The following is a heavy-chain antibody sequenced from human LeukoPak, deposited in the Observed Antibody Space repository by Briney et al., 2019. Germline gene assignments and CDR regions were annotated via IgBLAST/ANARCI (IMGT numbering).Heavy chain of an antibody. V-gene: IGHV3-74*01. CDR3: AKDWAYYYDSSGCSDY. CDR2: INSDGSST. Sequence: GGSLRLSCAASGFTFSSYWMHWVRQAPGKGLVWVSRINSDGSSTSYADSVKGRFTTSRDNAKNTLYLQMNSLRAEDTAVYYCAKDWAYYYDSSGCSDYWGQGTLVTVSS. CDR1: GFTFSSYW. J-gene: IGHJ4*02. D-gene: IGHD3-22*01.